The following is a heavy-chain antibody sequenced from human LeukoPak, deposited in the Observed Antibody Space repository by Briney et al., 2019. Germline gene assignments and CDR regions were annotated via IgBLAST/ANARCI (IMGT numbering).Heavy chain of an antibody. J-gene: IGHJ4*02. Sequence: AASMKVSCKASGYTFTGYYMHWVRQAPGQGLEWMGWINPNSGGTNYAQKFQGRVTMTRGTSISTAYMELSRLRSDDTAVYYCAKLPDDYGDYEDYWGQGTLVTLSS. CDR1: GYTFTGYY. V-gene: IGHV1-2*02. CDR3: AKLPDDYGDYEDY. D-gene: IGHD4-17*01. CDR2: INPNSGGT.